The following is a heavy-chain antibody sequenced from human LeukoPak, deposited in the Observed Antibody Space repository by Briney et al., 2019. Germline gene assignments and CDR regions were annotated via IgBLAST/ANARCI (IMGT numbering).Heavy chain of an antibody. J-gene: IGHJ6*02. CDR2: MNPNSGNT. CDR1: GYTFTSYD. V-gene: IGHV1-8*01. D-gene: IGHD2-15*01. CDR3: ARTVGYCSGGSCSAAYGMDV. Sequence: ASVKVSCKASGYTFTSYDINWVRQATGQGLEWMGWMNPNSGNTGYAQKFQGRVTMTRDTSISTAYMELSRLRSDDTAVYYCARTVGYCSGGSCSAAYGMDVWGQGTTVTVSS.